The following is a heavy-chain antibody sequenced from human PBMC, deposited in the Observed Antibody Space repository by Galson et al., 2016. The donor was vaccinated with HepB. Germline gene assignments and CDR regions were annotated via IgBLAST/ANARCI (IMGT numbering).Heavy chain of an antibody. CDR2: ISSSSSLI. CDR1: GFTVSTYS. J-gene: IGHJ4*02. Sequence: SLRLSCAASGFTVSTYSMNWVRQAPGKELEWVSYISSSSSLIYYVDSLQGRYTISRDTAKNSLYLQLNNLRDEDTAVYYCARNGNSGGIYFALWGQGTLVTVSA. V-gene: IGHV3-48*02. D-gene: IGHD4-23*01. CDR3: ARNGNSGGIYFAL.